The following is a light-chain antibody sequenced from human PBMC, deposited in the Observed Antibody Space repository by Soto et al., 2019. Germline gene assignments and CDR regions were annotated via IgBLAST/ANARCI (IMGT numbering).Light chain of an antibody. J-gene: IGKJ2*01. CDR2: GAS. Sequence: ESVLTQSPGTLSVSPGERATLSCRASQSVSNIYLAWYQQKPRQAPRLLIYGASSRATGVPDRFSGGGSGTDFPLTISDLDHEVFALYYCQLYNSSPHITFGQGTKLEIK. V-gene: IGKV3-20*01. CDR3: QLYNSSPHIT. CDR1: QSVSNIY.